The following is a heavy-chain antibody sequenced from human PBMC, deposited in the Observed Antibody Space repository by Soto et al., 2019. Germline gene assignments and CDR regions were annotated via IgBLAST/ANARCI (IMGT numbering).Heavy chain of an antibody. Sequence: GGSVRLSCAASGVTVSSNYMSWVRQAPGKGLEWVSVIYSGGSTYYADSVKGRFTISRDNSKNTLYLQMNSLRAEDTAVYYCARDRVESGYPEYFQHWGQGT. CDR1: GVTVSSNY. CDR2: IYSGGST. J-gene: IGHJ1*01. V-gene: IGHV3-53*01. D-gene: IGHD3-22*01. CDR3: ARDRVESGYPEYFQH.